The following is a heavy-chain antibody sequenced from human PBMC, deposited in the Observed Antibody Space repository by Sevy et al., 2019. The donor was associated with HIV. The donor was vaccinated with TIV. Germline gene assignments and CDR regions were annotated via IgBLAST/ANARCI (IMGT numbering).Heavy chain of an antibody. V-gene: IGHV3-30*18. D-gene: IGHD3-22*01. CDR3: AKDGDYYDSSGYYGRLDY. CDR2: ISYDGSNK. CDR1: GFTFSSYG. J-gene: IGHJ4*02. Sequence: VGSLRLSCAASGFTFSSYGMHWVRQAPGKGLEWVAVISYDGSNKYYADSVKGRFTISRDNSKNTLYLQMNSLRAEDTAVYYCAKDGDYYDSSGYYGRLDYWGQGTLVTVSS.